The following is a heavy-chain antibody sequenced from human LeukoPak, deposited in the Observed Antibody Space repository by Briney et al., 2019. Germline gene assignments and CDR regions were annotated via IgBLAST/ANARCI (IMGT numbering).Heavy chain of an antibody. CDR3: ARDGKRSLIAAGDWFDP. D-gene: IGHD6-13*01. V-gene: IGHV4-34*01. J-gene: IGHJ5*02. Sequence: PSETLSLTCAVYGGSLSGYYWSWIRQPPGKGLEWIGEINYSGSSNYNPSLKSRVTISIDTSTNQFSLKLSSVTAADTAVYYCARDGKRSLIAAGDWFDPWGQGTLVTVSS. CDR2: INYSGSS. CDR1: GGSLSGYY.